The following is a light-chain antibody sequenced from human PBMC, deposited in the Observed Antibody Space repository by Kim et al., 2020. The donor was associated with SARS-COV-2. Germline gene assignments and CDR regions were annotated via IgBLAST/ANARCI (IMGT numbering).Light chain of an antibody. CDR1: QSISGY. CDR2: AAS. V-gene: IGKV1-39*01. CDR3: QQSCSAPYT. Sequence: DIQMTQSPSSLSASVGDRVTITCRASQSISGYLNWYQQKPGKAPNLLIYAASNLHDGVPSRFSGSGFGTDFTLTIRSLQPEDLATYYCQQSCSAPYTFGQGTKLEI. J-gene: IGKJ2*01.